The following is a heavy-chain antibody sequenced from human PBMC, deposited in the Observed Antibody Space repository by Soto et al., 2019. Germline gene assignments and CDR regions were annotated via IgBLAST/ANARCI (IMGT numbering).Heavy chain of an antibody. V-gene: IGHV4-59*01. J-gene: IGHJ5*02. D-gene: IGHD2-15*01. CDR2: INYSGRT. Sequence: SETLSLTCSVSGDYSSTYYWGWIRQPPGKGLEWIGYINYSGRTNHNPSLRSRVTTSVDTSKNQFSLKLSFVTAADTAVYYCARSFCSDSVSCNWFDPWGQGTLVTVSS. CDR3: ARSFCSDSVSCNWFDP. CDR1: GDYSSTYY.